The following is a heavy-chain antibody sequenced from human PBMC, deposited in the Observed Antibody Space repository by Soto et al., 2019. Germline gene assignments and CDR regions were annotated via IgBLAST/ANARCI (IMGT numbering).Heavy chain of an antibody. J-gene: IGHJ4*02. CDR2: IIPIFGTA. V-gene: IGHV1-69*12. CDR1: GGTFSSYA. D-gene: IGHD2-15*01. CDR3: ARGGPGYCSGGSCYSGYY. Sequence: QVQLVQSGAEVKKPGSSVKVSCKASGGTFSSYAISWVRQAPGQGLEWMGGIIPIFGTANYAQKFQGRVTITADESTSTADMELSSLRSEDTAVYYCARGGPGYCSGGSCYSGYYWGQGTLVTVSS.